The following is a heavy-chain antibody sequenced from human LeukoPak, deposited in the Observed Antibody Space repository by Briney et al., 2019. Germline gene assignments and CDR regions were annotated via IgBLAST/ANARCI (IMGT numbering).Heavy chain of an antibody. J-gene: IGHJ4*02. CDR3: ARDPNLYYDSSGYYQGFDY. Sequence: GRSLRLSCAASGFTFSSYGMHWVRQAPGKGLEWVAVIWYDGSNKYYADSVKGRFTISRDNSENTLYLQMNSLRAEDTAVYYCARDPNLYYDSSGYYQGFDYWGQGTLVTVSS. CDR1: GFTFSSYG. D-gene: IGHD3-22*01. CDR2: IWYDGSNK. V-gene: IGHV3-33*01.